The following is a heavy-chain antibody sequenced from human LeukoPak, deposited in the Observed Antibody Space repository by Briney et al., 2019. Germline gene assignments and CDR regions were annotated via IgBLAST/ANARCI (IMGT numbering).Heavy chain of an antibody. CDR2: ISSSSSYI. V-gene: IGHV3-21*01. D-gene: IGHD3-3*01. Sequence: PGGSLRLSCAASGFTFSSYSMNRVRQAPGKGLEWVSSISSSSSYIYYADSVKGRFTISRDNAKNSLYLQMNSLRAEDTAVYYCARVAVYYDFWSGNFDYWGQGTLVTVSS. CDR3: ARVAVYYDFWSGNFDY. CDR1: GFTFSSYS. J-gene: IGHJ4*02.